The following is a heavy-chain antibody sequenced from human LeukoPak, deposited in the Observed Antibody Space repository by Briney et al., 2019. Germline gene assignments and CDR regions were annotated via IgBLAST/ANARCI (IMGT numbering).Heavy chain of an antibody. J-gene: IGHJ4*02. D-gene: IGHD4-17*01. V-gene: IGHV1-69*13. CDR3: ARTDYGEPPYYSDY. CDR1: GGTFSSYA. CDR2: IIPIFGTA. Sequence: ASVKVSCKASGGTFSSYAISWVRQAPGQGLEWMGGIIPIFGTANYAQKFQGRVTITADESTSTAYMELSSLRAEDTAVYYCARTDYGEPPYYSDYWGQGTLVTVSS.